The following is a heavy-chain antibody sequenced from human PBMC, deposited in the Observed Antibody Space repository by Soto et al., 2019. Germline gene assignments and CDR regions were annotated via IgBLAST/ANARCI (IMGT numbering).Heavy chain of an antibody. J-gene: IGHJ4*02. CDR2: INPTDGST. D-gene: IGHD3-22*01. CDR3: ARIPVYYYDSSGYSDY. CDR1: GYTFINYF. V-gene: IGHV1-46*01. Sequence: ASVKVSCKASGYTFINYFFNWVRQAPGQGLEWMGIINPTDGSTNYAQKFQGRVTMTSDTSTSTVYIELSSLRSEDTAVYYCARIPVYYYDSSGYSDYWGQGTLVTVSS.